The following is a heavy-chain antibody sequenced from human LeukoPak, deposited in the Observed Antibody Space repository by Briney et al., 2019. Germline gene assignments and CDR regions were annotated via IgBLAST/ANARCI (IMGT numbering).Heavy chain of an antibody. CDR3: AKLTYGSGTYGAFDY. D-gene: IGHD3-10*01. Sequence: GESLRLSCAASGFTFSSYGMSWVRQAPGKGLEWVSGIRGSGDITFYADSVKGRFTISRDNSKNTLYLQMNSLRAEDTAVYYCAKLTYGSGTYGAFDYWGQGTLVTVST. CDR2: IRGSGDIT. V-gene: IGHV3-23*01. CDR1: GFTFSSYG. J-gene: IGHJ4*02.